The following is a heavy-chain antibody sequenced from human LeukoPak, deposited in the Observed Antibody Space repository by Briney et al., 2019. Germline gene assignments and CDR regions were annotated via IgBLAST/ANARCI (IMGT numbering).Heavy chain of an antibody. Sequence: GGSLRLSCAVSGFTLSTYVMTWFRQAPGKGLEWVSTISVGGGSTYYADSVKGRFTISRDTSKNTLYLQMNRLGAEDTAAYYCAKHRLVRGVISTCFDSWGQGALVTVSS. V-gene: IGHV3-23*01. CDR1: GFTLSTYV. CDR2: ISVGGGST. D-gene: IGHD3-10*01. J-gene: IGHJ4*02. CDR3: AKHRLVRGVISTCFDS.